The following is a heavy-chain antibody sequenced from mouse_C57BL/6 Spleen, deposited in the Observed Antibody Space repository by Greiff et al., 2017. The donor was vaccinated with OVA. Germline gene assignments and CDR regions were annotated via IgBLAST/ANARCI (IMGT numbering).Heavy chain of an antibody. CDR1: GYTFTDYY. CDR2: IYPGSGNT. V-gene: IGHV1-76*01. CDR3: AVPSYGSSFAMDY. D-gene: IGHD1-1*01. J-gene: IGHJ4*01. Sequence: QVQLQQSGAELVRPGASVKLSCKASGYTFTDYYINWVKQRPGQGLEWIARIYPGSGNTYYNEKFKGKATLTAEKSSSTAYMQLSSLTSEDSAVYFCAVPSYGSSFAMDYWGQGTSVTVSS.